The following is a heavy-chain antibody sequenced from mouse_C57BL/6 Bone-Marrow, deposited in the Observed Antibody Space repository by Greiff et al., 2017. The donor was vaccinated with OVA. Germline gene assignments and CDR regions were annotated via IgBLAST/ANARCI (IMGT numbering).Heavy chain of an antibody. CDR1: GFAFSSSW. V-gene: IGHV1-82*01. Sequence: QVKLQQSGPELVKPGASVKISCKASGFAFSSSWMNWVKQRPGKGLEWIGRIYPGDGDTYYNGKLKGKATLTADKSSSTAYMQLSSLTSEDSAVYFCARWGITPRDYWGQGTTLTVSS. J-gene: IGHJ2*01. CDR3: ARWGITPRDY. CDR2: IYPGDGDT. D-gene: IGHD1-2*01.